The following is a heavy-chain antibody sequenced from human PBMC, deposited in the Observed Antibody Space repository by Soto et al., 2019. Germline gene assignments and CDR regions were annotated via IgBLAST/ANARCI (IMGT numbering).Heavy chain of an antibody. V-gene: IGHV3-21*01. CDR2: ISSSSSYI. D-gene: IGHD5-12*01. Sequence: EVQLVESGGGLVKPGGSLRLSCAASGFTFSSYSMNWVRQAPGQGLEWVSSISSSSSYIYYADSVKGRFTISRDNAKNSLYLQMNRLRAEDTAVYYCAREVSKYSGYGFDYWGQGTLVTVSS. CDR3: AREVSKYSGYGFDY. J-gene: IGHJ4*02. CDR1: GFTFSSYS.